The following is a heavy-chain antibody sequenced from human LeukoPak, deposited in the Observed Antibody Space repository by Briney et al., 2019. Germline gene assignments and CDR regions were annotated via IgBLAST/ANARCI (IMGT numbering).Heavy chain of an antibody. V-gene: IGHV3-21*01. J-gene: IGHJ6*03. D-gene: IGHD3-3*01. CDR3: ARDPTIFGVVGLNYYYYMDV. CDR2: ISSSSSYI. CDR1: GFTFSSYS. Sequence: GGSLRLSCAASGFTFSSYSMNWVRQAPGKGLEWVSSISSSSSYIYYADSVKGRFTISRDNAKNSLYLQMNSLRAEDTAVYYCARDPTIFGVVGLNYYYYMDVWGKGTTVTVSS.